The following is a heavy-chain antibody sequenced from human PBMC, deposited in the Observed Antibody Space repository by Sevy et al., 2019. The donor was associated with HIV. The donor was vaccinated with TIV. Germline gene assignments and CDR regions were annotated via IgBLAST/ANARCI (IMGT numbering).Heavy chain of an antibody. CDR1: GFTFSSYS. CDR2: ISSSSSTI. J-gene: IGHJ6*02. CDR3: ARDFTFDWLDPSYYYYGMDV. D-gene: IGHD3-9*01. V-gene: IGHV3-48*02. Sequence: GGSLRLSCAASGFTFSSYSMNWVRQAPGKGLEWVSYISSSSSTIYYADSVKGRFTISIDNAKNSLYLQMNSLRDEDTAVYYCARDFTFDWLDPSYYYYGMDVWGQGTTVTVSS.